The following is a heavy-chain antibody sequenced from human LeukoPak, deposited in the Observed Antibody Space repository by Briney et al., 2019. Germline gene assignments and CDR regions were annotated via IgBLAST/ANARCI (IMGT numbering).Heavy chain of an antibody. V-gene: IGHV3-48*01. Sequence: GGSLRLSCAASGVTFSSYSMNWVRQAPGKGLEWVSYISGSSSAVYYADSVKGRFTIPRDSAKNSLYLQMNGLSAEGTAVYYSPRQWPEYYMHVWGKGTTVTVSS. CDR2: ISGSSSAV. J-gene: IGHJ6*03. CDR3: PRQWPEYYMHV. D-gene: IGHD6-19*01. CDR1: GVTFSSYS.